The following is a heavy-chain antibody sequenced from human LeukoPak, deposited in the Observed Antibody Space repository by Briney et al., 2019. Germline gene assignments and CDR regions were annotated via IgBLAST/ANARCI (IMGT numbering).Heavy chain of an antibody. CDR1: GGSISSSSYY. CDR3: ARGVSTMVRGVIITTYYYYMDV. D-gene: IGHD3-10*01. CDR2: IYYSGST. Sequence: SETLSLTCTVSGGSISSSSYYWGWIRQPPGKGLEWIGSIYYSGSTYYNPSLKSRVTISVDTSKNQFSLKLSSVTAADTAVYYCARGVSTMVRGVIITTYYYYMDVWGKGTTVTVSS. J-gene: IGHJ6*03. V-gene: IGHV4-39*07.